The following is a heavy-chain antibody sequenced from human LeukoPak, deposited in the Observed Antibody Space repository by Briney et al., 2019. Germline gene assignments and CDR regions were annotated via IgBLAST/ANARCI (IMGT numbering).Heavy chain of an antibody. D-gene: IGHD5-12*01. V-gene: IGHV1-2*02. CDR2: INPNNGGT. CDR3: ASVGYSGYDSPDY. Sequence: ASVKVSCKASGYTFTGYYMHWLRQAPGQGLEWMGWINPNNGGTNYAQRFQGRVTMARDTSISTAYMEVSRLRSDDTAVYYCASVGYSGYDSPDYWGQGTLVTVSS. CDR1: GYTFTGYY. J-gene: IGHJ4*02.